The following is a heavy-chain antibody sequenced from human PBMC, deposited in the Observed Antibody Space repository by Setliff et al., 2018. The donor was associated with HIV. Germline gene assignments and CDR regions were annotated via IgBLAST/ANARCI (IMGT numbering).Heavy chain of an antibody. J-gene: IGHJ3*02. V-gene: IGHV3-72*01. CDR3: ARVNYYDSSGLEIAFDI. Sequence: GGSLRLSCTASGFPFGDYAISWVRQAPGKGLEWVARIRNKANRYTTEYAASVKGRFTISRDDSKNSVYLQMNSLRAEDTALYHCARVNYYDSSGLEIAFDIWGQGTMVTVSS. D-gene: IGHD3-22*01. CDR2: IRNKANRYTT. CDR1: GFPFGDYA.